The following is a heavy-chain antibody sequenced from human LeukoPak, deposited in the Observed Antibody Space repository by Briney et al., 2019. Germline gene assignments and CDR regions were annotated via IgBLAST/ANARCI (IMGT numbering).Heavy chain of an antibody. CDR1: GGSISHYV. V-gene: IGHV4-59*01. CDR2: IYYSGST. J-gene: IGHJ4*02. D-gene: IGHD6-6*01. Sequence: SETLSLTCTVSGGSISHYVWSWIRQPPGKGLEWIGYIYYSGSTNYNPSLKSRVTIPVDTSKNQFSLKLSSVTAADTAVYFCARGSSSWRFDYWGQGTLVTVSS. CDR3: ARGSSSWRFDY.